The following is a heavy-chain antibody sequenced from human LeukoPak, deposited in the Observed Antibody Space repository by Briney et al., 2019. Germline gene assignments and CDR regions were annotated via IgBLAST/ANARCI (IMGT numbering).Heavy chain of an antibody. CDR1: GGSFSGYY. J-gene: IGHJ6*03. Sequence: SETLSLTCAVYGGSFSGYYWSWIRQPPGKGLEWIGEINHSGSTNYNPSLKSRVTISLDASKNQLSLRLGSVTAADTAVYYCAREESDWSSLGYYYHYMDVWGKGTTVTISS. CDR3: AREESDWSSLGYYYHYMDV. CDR2: INHSGST. V-gene: IGHV4-34*01. D-gene: IGHD3-9*01.